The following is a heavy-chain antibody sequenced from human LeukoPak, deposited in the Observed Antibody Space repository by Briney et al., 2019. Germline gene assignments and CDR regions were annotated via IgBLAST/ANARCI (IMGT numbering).Heavy chain of an antibody. CDR1: RFTFSNFG. CDR2: ISGSGGST. J-gene: IGHJ4*02. CDR3: AKDGTRYSTYYFDY. Sequence: GGSLRLSCAASRFTFSNFGMSWVRPAPGKGLEWVSAISGSGGSTHYADSVKGRFTISRDNSKNTLYLQMNSLRAEDTAVYYCAKDGTRYSTYYFDYWGQGTQVTVSS. V-gene: IGHV3-23*01. D-gene: IGHD1-1*01.